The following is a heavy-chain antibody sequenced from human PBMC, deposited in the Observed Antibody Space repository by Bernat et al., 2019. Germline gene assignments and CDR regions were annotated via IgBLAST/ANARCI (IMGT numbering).Heavy chain of an antibody. CDR1: GFTFSSYA. CDR3: SRDLKRGQWLVTEY. Sequence: QVQLVESGGGVVQPGRSLRLSCAASGFTFSSYAMHWVRQAPGKGLEWVAVISYDGSNKYYADSVKGRFTISRDNSKNTLYLQMNSLRAEDTAVYYCSRDLKRGQWLVTEYWGQGTLVTVSS. J-gene: IGHJ4*02. V-gene: IGHV3-30-3*01. CDR2: ISYDGSNK. D-gene: IGHD6-19*01.